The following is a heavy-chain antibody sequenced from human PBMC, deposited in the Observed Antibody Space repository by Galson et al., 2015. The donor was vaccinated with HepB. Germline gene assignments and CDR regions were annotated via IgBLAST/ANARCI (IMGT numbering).Heavy chain of an antibody. CDR1: GFTFSTYA. J-gene: IGHJ3*02. D-gene: IGHD3-16*02. V-gene: IGHV3-23*01. CDR2: ISGSGGNT. Sequence: SLRLSCAASGFTFSTYAMSWVRQAPGKGLEWVSAISGSGGNTYYADSVKGRFTISRDNSKNTLYLQMNSLRAEDTAVYYCARDDYDYVWGSYRLYAFDIWGQGTMVTVSS. CDR3: ARDDYDYVWGSYRLYAFDI.